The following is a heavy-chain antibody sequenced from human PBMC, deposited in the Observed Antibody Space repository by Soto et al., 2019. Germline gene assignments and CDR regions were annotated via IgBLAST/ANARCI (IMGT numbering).Heavy chain of an antibody. V-gene: IGHV1-18*01. J-gene: IGHJ6*02. CDR2: ISAYNGNT. Sequence: ASVKVSCKASGYTFTSYGISWVRQAPGQGLEWMGWISAYNGNTHYAQKLQGRVTMTTGTSTSTAYMELRGLTSDDPAVYYCARVSLPHLSVERSYSDGYYPYGMDVWGQGTTVTVSS. CDR1: GYTFTSYG. D-gene: IGHD5-18*01. CDR3: ARVSLPHLSVERSYSDGYYPYGMDV.